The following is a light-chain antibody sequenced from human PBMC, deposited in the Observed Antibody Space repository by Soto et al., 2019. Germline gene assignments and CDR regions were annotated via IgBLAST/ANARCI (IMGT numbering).Light chain of an antibody. V-gene: IGKV4-1*01. CDR1: QSGLSSSNNKNY. CDR3: QQFYSTSST. Sequence: DIVVTQSPDSLAVSMGEMATINCKSSQSGLSSSNNKNYFAWYQQKPGQPPKSLFYWASTREAWVPDRFSGSVSGADFTLTISIRQVEDVAVYYFQQFYSTSSTFGQGTKVELK. CDR2: WAS. J-gene: IGKJ1*01.